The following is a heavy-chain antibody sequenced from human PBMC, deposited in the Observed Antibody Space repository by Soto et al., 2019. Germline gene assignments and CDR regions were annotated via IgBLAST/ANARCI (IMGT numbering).Heavy chain of an antibody. CDR3: ARVDWNDGYYYHGMDV. CDR1: GYSFSSYW. Sequence: GESLKISCRGSGYSFSSYWVGWVRQKPGKGLEWMGIVYPGDSDTRYSPSFQGQVIISADKSIRTAYLQWSSLKASDTAIYYCARVDWNDGYYYHGMDVWGQGTTVTVPS. D-gene: IGHD1-1*01. CDR2: VYPGDSDT. J-gene: IGHJ6*02. V-gene: IGHV5-51*01.